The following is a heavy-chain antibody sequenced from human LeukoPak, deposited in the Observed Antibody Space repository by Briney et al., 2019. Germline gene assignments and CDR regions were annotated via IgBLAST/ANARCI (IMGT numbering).Heavy chain of an antibody. CDR3: AKTPLGYCSNGICYTGLLGWFDP. J-gene: IGHJ5*02. D-gene: IGHD2-8*01. Sequence: GGSLRLSCVVSGFTFSSHAMSWVRQAPGKGLEWVSTISSGGDITYYPDSGKGRFTISRDNSKNTLYLQMDSLRAEDTAVYYCAKTPLGYCSNGICYTGLLGWFDPWGQGTLVTVSS. CDR2: ISSGGDIT. CDR1: GFTFSSHA. V-gene: IGHV3-23*01.